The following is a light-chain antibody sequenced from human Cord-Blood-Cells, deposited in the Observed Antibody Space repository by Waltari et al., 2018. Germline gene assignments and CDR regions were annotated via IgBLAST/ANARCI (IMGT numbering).Light chain of an antibody. CDR1: QSISSW. CDR3: QQYNSIQKT. V-gene: IGKV1-5*03. CDR2: KAS. J-gene: IGKJ1*01. Sequence: DIQRTQSPPTLSASVGDRVTITCRASQSISSWLAWYQQKPGKAPKLLIYKASSLESGVPSRFSGSGSGTEFTLTISSLQPDDFATYYCQQYNSIQKTFGQGTKVEIK.